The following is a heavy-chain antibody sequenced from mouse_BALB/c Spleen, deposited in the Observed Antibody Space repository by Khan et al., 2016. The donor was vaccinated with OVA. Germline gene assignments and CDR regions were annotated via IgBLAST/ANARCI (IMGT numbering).Heavy chain of an antibody. V-gene: IGHV1-18*01. CDR1: GYTFTEYT. Sequence: IQLVLSGPELVRPGASVKISCKTSGYTFTEYTLHWVKQSHGKSLEWIGVINPKNGVTSYNQKFKGKATLTVDKSSSTAYMEFRSLTSEDSAVYYCARDAGRKWGQGTSVTVSS. J-gene: IGHJ4*01. CDR2: INPKNGVT. CDR3: ARDAGRK. D-gene: IGHD3-3*01.